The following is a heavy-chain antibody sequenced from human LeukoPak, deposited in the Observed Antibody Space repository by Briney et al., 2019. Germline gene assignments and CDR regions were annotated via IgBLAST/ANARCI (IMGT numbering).Heavy chain of an antibody. CDR3: ARGGGLHCSGGSCDAFDI. V-gene: IGHV1-8*01. Sequence: AAVKVSCKASGYTFTSYDINWVRQATGQGLEWMGWVNPNSGNTGYAQKFQGRVTMTRNTSISTAYMELSSLRSEDTAVYYCARGGGLHCSGGSCDAFDIWGQGTMVTVSS. D-gene: IGHD2-15*01. CDR2: VNPNSGNT. J-gene: IGHJ3*02. CDR1: GYTFTSYD.